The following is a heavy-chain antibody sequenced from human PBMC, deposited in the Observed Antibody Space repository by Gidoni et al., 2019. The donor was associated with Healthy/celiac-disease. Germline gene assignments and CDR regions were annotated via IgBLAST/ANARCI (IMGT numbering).Heavy chain of an antibody. Sequence: EVQLLESGGGLVQPGGSLRLSCAAAGFTVSSYAMSWVRQAPGKGLEWVSAISGSGGSTYYADSVKGRFTISRDNSKNTLYLQMNSLRAEDTAVYYCAIDPQDIVVVPAAIWGQGTMVTVSS. CDR1: GFTVSSYA. CDR2: ISGSGGST. V-gene: IGHV3-23*01. D-gene: IGHD2-2*01. J-gene: IGHJ3*02. CDR3: AIDPQDIVVVPAAI.